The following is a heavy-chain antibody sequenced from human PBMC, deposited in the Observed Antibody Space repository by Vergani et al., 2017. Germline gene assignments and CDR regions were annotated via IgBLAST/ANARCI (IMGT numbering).Heavy chain of an antibody. CDR3: ARPLGLVPDHVGAFDI. J-gene: IGHJ3*02. V-gene: IGHV4-59*08. D-gene: IGHD6-19*01. CDR1: GGSFNTYY. CDR2: IYSTGST. Sequence: QVQLEESGPGLVKPSETLSLTCTVSGGSFNTYYWSWIRQSPGKGLEWIGYIYSTGSTNYNPSLNSRVTISVDPSKNQFSLKLSSVTAADTAVYYCARPLGLVPDHVGAFDIWGQGTMVTVSS.